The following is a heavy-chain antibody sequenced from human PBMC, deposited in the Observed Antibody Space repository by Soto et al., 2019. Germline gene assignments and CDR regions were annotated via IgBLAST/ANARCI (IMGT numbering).Heavy chain of an antibody. D-gene: IGHD3-10*01. CDR2: IYNSGST. Sequence: SENLSLTLNVSGGSVSSGSYYWSVIRQPPGKGLEWIGYIYNSGSTNYNHSLKSRVTISVDKSKNHFSLRMSSVTAEDKDVYYCARESDSGSYYFDYWGRGNLVTVSS. J-gene: IGHJ4*02. CDR1: GGSVSSGSYY. V-gene: IGHV4-61*03. CDR3: ARESDSGSYYFDY.